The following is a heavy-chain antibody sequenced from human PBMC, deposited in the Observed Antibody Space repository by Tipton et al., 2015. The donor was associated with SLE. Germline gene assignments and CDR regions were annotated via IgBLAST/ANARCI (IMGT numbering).Heavy chain of an antibody. CDR1: GGSFSGYY. J-gene: IGHJ4*02. CDR3: ARHRPPTWDSTNWSPIDY. V-gene: IGHV4-34*01. D-gene: IGHD1-1*01. Sequence: LRLSCAVYGGSFSGYYWSWIRQPPGKGLEWIGEINHSGSTNYNPSLKSRVTISVDTSKNQFSLKLSSVTAADTAVYYCARHRPPTWDSTNWSPIDYWGQGTLVTVSS. CDR2: INHSGST.